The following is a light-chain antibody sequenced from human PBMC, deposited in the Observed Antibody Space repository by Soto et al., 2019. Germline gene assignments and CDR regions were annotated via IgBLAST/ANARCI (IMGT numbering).Light chain of an antibody. Sequence: ENVLTQSPGTLSLSPGERATLSCRASQSVSSNYLAWYQQKPGQAPRLLIYGASSRATGIPDRFSGSGSGTDLTLTISRLEPEDFAVYYCQQYGSSPPTWTFGQGTKVDIK. CDR1: QSVSSNY. V-gene: IGKV3-20*01. CDR3: QQYGSSPPTWT. CDR2: GAS. J-gene: IGKJ1*01.